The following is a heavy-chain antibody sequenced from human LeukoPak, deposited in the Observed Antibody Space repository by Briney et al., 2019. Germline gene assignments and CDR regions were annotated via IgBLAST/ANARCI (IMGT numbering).Heavy chain of an antibody. CDR1: GGSFSGYY. D-gene: IGHD6-13*01. J-gene: IGHJ4*02. CDR2: INHSGST. Sequence: TSETLSLTCAVYGGSFSGYYWSGIRQPPGKGLEWIGEINHSGSTNYNPSLKSRVTISVDTSKNQFSLKLSSVAAADTAVYYCARLLYPGIAAAGTYRYWGQGTLVTVSS. CDR3: ARLLYPGIAAAGTYRY. V-gene: IGHV4-34*01.